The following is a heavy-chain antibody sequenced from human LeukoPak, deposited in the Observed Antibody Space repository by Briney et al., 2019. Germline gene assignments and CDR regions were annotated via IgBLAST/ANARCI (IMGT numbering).Heavy chain of an antibody. V-gene: IGHV3-74*01. Sequence: GGSLRLSCTASGSTFRKYWLHWVRQAPGKGLVWVSRINPDDGSTSYADSVKGRFTISRDNAQNSLYLQMNSLRAEDTAIYYCVRDRGTYRPIDYWGQGTLVTVSS. CDR1: GSTFRKYW. CDR3: VRDRGTYRPIDY. J-gene: IGHJ4*02. CDR2: INPDDGST. D-gene: IGHD1-26*01.